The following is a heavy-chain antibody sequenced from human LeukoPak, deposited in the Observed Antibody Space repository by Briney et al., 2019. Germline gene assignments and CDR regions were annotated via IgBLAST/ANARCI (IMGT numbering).Heavy chain of an antibody. CDR1: GYTLTGYY. D-gene: IGHD1-26*01. J-gene: IGHJ4*02. Sequence: ASVKVSCEASGYTLTGYYMHWVRQAPGQGLEWMGRINPNTGGTNYAQKFQGRVAMTRDTSISTAYLDLSSLTSDDTAVYYCARDSVLGAKWGQGTLVTVSS. CDR3: ARDSVLGAK. V-gene: IGHV1-2*06. CDR2: INPNTGGT.